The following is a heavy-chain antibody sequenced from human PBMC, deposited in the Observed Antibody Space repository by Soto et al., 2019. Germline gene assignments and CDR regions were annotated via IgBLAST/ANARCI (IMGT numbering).Heavy chain of an antibody. D-gene: IGHD3-16*01. CDR1: GFTFTSYW. J-gene: IGHJ6*03. CDR2: IKQDGSQT. Sequence: EVQLVESGGGLVQPGGSLRLSCAASGFTFTSYWMTWVRQAPGKGLEWVASIKQDGSQTYYMDSVKGRFTISRDNAKNSLYLQMNSLRAEDTAVYYCARDLDMDVWGKGITVTVSS. V-gene: IGHV3-7*01. CDR3: ARDLDMDV.